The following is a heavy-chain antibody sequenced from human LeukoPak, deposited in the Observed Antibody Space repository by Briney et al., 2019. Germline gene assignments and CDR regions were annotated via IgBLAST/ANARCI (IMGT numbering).Heavy chain of an antibody. CDR1: GFTSSDHY. CDR3: ARVRGNFPDF. V-gene: IGHV3-72*01. D-gene: IGHD1-7*01. Sequence: GPLRLSCPASGFTSSDHYMDWVRPAPGKGLEWVGSIRNKANSYTTEYAAYVKGRFTISRDESESSLYLQMTSRKPEGTAVYYWARVRGNFPDFWGQGTLVSVSS. J-gene: IGHJ4*02. CDR2: IRNKANSYTT.